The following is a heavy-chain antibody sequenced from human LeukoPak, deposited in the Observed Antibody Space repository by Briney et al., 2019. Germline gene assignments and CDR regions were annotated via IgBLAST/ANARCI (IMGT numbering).Heavy chain of an antibody. CDR3: ARDHEEVHDAFDI. V-gene: IGHV3-33*01. CDR1: EFSFSNYG. CDR2: IWFDGNNK. J-gene: IGHJ3*02. D-gene: IGHD3-10*01. Sequence: GGPMRLSCAGSEFSFSNYGIHWVRQAPGKVLELVAVIWFDGNNKYYADSVKGRFTISRDNSKNTLYLQMNSLSAEDTAVYYCARDHEEVHDAFDIWGQGTMVTVS.